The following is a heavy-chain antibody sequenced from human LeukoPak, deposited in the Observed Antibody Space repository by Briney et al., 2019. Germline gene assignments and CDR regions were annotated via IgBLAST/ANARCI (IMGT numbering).Heavy chain of an antibody. V-gene: IGHV3-21*01. CDR2: ISSSSSNI. J-gene: IGHJ4*02. D-gene: IGHD3-10*01. CDR1: GFTFSSYS. CDR3: ARDLYGSGRYQRDY. Sequence: GGSLRLSCAASGFTFSSYSMNWVRQAPGKGLEWVSSISSSSSNIYYADSVKGRFTISRDNAKNSLYLQMNSLRAEDTAVYYSARDLYGSGRYQRDYWGQGTLVTVSS.